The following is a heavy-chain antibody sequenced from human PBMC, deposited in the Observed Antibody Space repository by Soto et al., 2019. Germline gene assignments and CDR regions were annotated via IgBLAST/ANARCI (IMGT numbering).Heavy chain of an antibody. CDR1: GGTFSSYA. V-gene: IGHV1-69*13. J-gene: IGHJ4*02. CDR2: IIPIFGTA. Sequence: SVKVSCKASGGTFSSYAISWVRQAPGQGLEWMGGIIPIFGTANYAQKFQGRVTITADESTSTAYMELSSLRSEDTAVYYCARDFYLRDYGDYIPLDYWRQGTLVTVSS. CDR3: ARDFYLRDYGDYIPLDY. D-gene: IGHD4-17*01.